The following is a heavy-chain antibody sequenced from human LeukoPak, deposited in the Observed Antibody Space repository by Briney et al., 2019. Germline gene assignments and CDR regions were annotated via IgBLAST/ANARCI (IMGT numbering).Heavy chain of an antibody. Sequence: ASVKVYCKASGYTFTGYYMHWVRQAPGQGLEWMGWINPNSGGTNYAQKFQGRVTMTRNTSISTAYMELSSLRSEDTAVYYCASIAVAGTAEFDYWGQGTLVTVSS. J-gene: IGHJ4*02. CDR1: GYTFTGYY. V-gene: IGHV1-2*02. CDR2: INPNSGGT. D-gene: IGHD6-19*01. CDR3: ASIAVAGTAEFDY.